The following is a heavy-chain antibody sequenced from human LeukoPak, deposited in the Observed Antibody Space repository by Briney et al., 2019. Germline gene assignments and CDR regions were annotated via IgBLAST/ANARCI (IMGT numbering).Heavy chain of an antibody. Sequence: GGSLRLSCAASGFTFSSFAMHWVRQAPGKGLEWLAVISYDGSNDYYAGSLKGRFTMSRGNSRNTLYLQIKSLRPDDTAVYYCARDAGGAFYWYFDLWGRGTLVTVSS. D-gene: IGHD1-26*01. J-gene: IGHJ2*01. CDR3: ARDAGGAFYWYFDL. CDR2: ISYDGSND. V-gene: IGHV3-30-3*01. CDR1: GFTFSSFA.